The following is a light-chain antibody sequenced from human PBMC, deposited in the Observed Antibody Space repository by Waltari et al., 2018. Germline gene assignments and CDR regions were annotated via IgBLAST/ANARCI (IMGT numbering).Light chain of an antibody. CDR3: QQYYSTPIT. CDR1: QSVLYSSNNKNY. Sequence: DLVMTQSPDSLAVSLGERATINCKSSQSVLYSSNNKNYLAWYQPKPGQPPKLLIYWASTRESGVPDRFSGSGSGTDFTLTISSLQAEDVAVYYCQQYYSTPITFGQGTRLEIK. CDR2: WAS. V-gene: IGKV4-1*01. J-gene: IGKJ5*01.